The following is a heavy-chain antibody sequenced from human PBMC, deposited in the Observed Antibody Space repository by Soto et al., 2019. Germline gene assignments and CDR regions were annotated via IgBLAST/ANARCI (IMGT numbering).Heavy chain of an antibody. D-gene: IGHD6-13*01. Sequence: QVQLVQSGAEVKKPGASVKVSCKASGYTFTSYVISWVRQAPGQGLEWMGWISAYNGNTNYAQKLQGRVTMTTDTATRTAYMELRSMRSDDTALYYCARYREQLVLYGMDVWGHGTTVTVSS. J-gene: IGHJ6*02. CDR3: ARYREQLVLYGMDV. CDR1: GYTFTSYV. CDR2: ISAYNGNT. V-gene: IGHV1-18*01.